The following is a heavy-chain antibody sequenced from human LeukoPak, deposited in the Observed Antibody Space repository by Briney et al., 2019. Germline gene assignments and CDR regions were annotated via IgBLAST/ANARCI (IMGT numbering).Heavy chain of an antibody. Sequence: SETLSLTCTVSGGSISPYYWSWIRQPPGKGLEWIGYIFYSGSGSTSHNPSLKSRVTVSVDTSKNQFSLTLSSVTAADTAVYYCARHAVYAGSGWSFDYWGKGTLVTVSS. J-gene: IGHJ4*02. D-gene: IGHD6-19*01. CDR2: IFYSGSGST. CDR3: ARHAVYAGSGWSFDY. V-gene: IGHV4-59*08. CDR1: GGSISPYY.